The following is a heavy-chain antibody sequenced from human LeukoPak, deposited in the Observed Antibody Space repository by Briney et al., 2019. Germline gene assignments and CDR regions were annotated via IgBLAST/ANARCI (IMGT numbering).Heavy chain of an antibody. CDR3: ASTHCSAGSCYSGCDY. D-gene: IGHD2-15*01. V-gene: IGHV3-23*01. Sequence: GGSLRLSCAASRFTFSNYAMSWVRQAPGKGLEWVSGISDSGDTTFYADSVKGRFTISRDNSKNTLYLQMNSLRAEDTAVYYCASTHCSAGSCYSGCDYWGQGTPVTVSS. CDR2: ISDSGDTT. CDR1: RFTFSNYA. J-gene: IGHJ4*02.